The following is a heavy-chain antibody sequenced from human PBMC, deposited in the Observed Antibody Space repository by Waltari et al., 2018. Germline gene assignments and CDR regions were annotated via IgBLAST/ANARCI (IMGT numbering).Heavy chain of an antibody. CDR2: ISGSGGGT. V-gene: IGHV3-23*01. D-gene: IGHD6-13*01. J-gene: IGHJ6*02. CDR1: GFTFSSYA. Sequence: EVQLLESGGGLVQPGGSLRLSCAASGFTFSSYAMSWVRQAPGKGLEWVSAISGSGGGTYYEDSVKGRFTISRDNSKNTLYLQMNSLRAEDTAVYYCAKGTGYSSSWLGSYYYYYGMDVWGQGTTVTVSS. CDR3: AKGTGYSSSWLGSYYYYYGMDV.